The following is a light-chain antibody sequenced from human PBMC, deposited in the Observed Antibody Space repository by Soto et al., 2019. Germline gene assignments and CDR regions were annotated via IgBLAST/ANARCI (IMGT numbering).Light chain of an antibody. Sequence: VLTQSPATLSLSPGERATLSCRASQSISSYLAWYQQKPGQAPRLLIYDASNRATGIPARFSGSGSGTDFTLTISSLEPEDFAIYYCQQRLSWPPITFGQGTRLEIK. CDR2: DAS. J-gene: IGKJ5*01. CDR1: QSISSY. CDR3: QQRLSWPPIT. V-gene: IGKV3-11*01.